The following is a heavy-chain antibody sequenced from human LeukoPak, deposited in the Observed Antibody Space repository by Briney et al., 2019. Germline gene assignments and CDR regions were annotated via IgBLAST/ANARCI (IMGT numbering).Heavy chain of an antibody. CDR3: ARRDIVVVPAAISGWFDP. V-gene: IGHV4-39*01. CDR2: IYYSGST. CDR1: GGSISSSSYY. Sequence: PSETLSLTCTVSGGSISSSSYYWGWIRQPPGKGLEWIGGIYYSGSTYYNPSLKSRVTISVDTSKNQFSLKLSSVTAADTAVYYCARRDIVVVPAAISGWFDPWGQGTLVTVSS. D-gene: IGHD2-2*02. J-gene: IGHJ5*02.